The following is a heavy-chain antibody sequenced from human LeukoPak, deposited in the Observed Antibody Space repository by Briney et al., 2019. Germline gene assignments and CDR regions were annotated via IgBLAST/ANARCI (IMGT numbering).Heavy chain of an antibody. CDR1: GITFSSYD. J-gene: IGHJ4*02. Sequence: PGGSLRLSCESSGITFSSYDMHWVRQAPGKGLEWVTFISYDGSDKSYADSVKGRFTISRDNSKNIMYLQMRSLRTEDTAVYYCAKNRRPYGSGSRESFDYWGRGTLVTVSS. V-gene: IGHV3-30*02. CDR2: ISYDGSDK. CDR3: AKNRRPYGSGSRESFDY. D-gene: IGHD3-10*01.